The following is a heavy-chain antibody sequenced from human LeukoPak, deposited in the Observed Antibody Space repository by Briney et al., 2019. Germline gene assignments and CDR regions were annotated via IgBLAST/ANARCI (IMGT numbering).Heavy chain of an antibody. CDR1: GDSISSGDYY. CDR3: ARLELAAAGNRWFDP. V-gene: IGHV4-39*01. J-gene: IGHJ5*02. CDR2: IYYSGST. Sequence: PSETLSLTCTVSGDSISSGDYYWPWVRQPPGRGLERIASIYYSGSTYYNPSLKSRVTISVDTSKNQFSLRLTSVTAADTAVYYCARLELAAAGNRWFDPWGQGTLVTVSS. D-gene: IGHD6-13*01.